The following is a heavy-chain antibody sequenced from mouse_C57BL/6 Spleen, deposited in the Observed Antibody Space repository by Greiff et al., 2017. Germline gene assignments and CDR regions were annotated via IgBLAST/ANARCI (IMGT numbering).Heavy chain of an antibody. V-gene: IGHV8-8*01. Sequence: QVTLKVSGPGILQPSPTLSLTCSSSGFSLSTFGMGVGWIRQPSGKGLEWLAHIWWDYDKYYNPALKSQLTISKDTSKNQVFLKIANVDTADTATYDCARGGYDDYDVGFAYWGQGTLVTVSA. D-gene: IGHD2-4*01. CDR3: ARGGYDDYDVGFAY. J-gene: IGHJ3*01. CDR2: IWWDYDK. CDR1: GFSLSTFGMG.